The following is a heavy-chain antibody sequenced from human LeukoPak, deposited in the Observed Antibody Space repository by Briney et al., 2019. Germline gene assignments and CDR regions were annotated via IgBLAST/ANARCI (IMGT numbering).Heavy chain of an antibody. CDR1: GYTFTGYY. Sequence: ASVKVSCKASGYTFTGYYMHWVRQAPGQGLEWMGWINPNSGGTNYAQKFQGRVTMTRDTSISTACMELSRLRSDDTAVYYCARSGQIGYSSGWYNWFDPRGQGTLVTVSS. CDR2: INPNSGGT. J-gene: IGHJ5*02. D-gene: IGHD6-19*01. V-gene: IGHV1-2*02. CDR3: ARSGQIGYSSGWYNWFDP.